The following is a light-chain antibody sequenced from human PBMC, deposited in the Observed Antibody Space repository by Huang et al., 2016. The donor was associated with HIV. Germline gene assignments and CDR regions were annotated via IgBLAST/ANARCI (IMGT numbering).Light chain of an antibody. CDR1: QDISNY. V-gene: IGKV1-17*03. Sequence: DIQLTQSPSAMSASVGDRVSITCRASQDISNYLAWFQQKPGGAPQRLIYAASRLQSGVPSRFSGSRSGTKFTLTISNLQPEDFATYYCLQHRGYPRTFGQGTNV. J-gene: IGKJ1*01. CDR2: AAS. CDR3: LQHRGYPRT.